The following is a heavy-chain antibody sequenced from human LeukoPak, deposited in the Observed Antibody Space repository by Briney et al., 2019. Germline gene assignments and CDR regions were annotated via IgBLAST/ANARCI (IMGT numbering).Heavy chain of an antibody. CDR2: ISGGSSYI. J-gene: IGHJ6*03. Sequence: TSGGSLRLSCAASGFTFSTYSMNWVRQAPGKGLEWVSSISGGSSYIYYADSVKCRFTISRDDAKNSLYLQMNSLRAEDTAVYYCARYCSSSRCPYYYHMDVWGKGTTVTVSS. CDR1: GFTFSTYS. D-gene: IGHD2-2*01. CDR3: ARYCSSSRCPYYYHMDV. V-gene: IGHV3-21*01.